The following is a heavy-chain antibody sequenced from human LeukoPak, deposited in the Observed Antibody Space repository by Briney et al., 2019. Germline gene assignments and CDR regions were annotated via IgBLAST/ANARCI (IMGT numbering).Heavy chain of an antibody. Sequence: GGSLRLSCAASGFTVSSDYMSWVRQAPGKGLEWVSVIYSGGSTYYADSVKGRFTISRDNSKNTLYLQMNSLRAEDTAVYYCARGYSSGWYYFDYWGQGTLVTVSS. J-gene: IGHJ4*02. CDR3: ARGYSSGWYYFDY. CDR2: IYSGGST. D-gene: IGHD6-19*01. CDR1: GFTVSSDY. V-gene: IGHV3-53*01.